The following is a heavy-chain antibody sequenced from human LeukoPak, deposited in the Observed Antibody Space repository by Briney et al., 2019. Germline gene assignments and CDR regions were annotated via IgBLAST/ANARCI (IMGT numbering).Heavy chain of an antibody. CDR2: ISSSSSTI. Sequence: GGSLRLSCAASGFTFSSYGMTWVRQAPGKGLEWVSYISSSSSTIYYADSVKGRFTISRDNAKNSLYLQLNSLRAEDTAVYYCASASVPAAMRRERYYYYYMDVWGKGTTVTISS. CDR1: GFTFSSYG. D-gene: IGHD2-2*01. J-gene: IGHJ6*03. V-gene: IGHV3-48*01. CDR3: ASASVPAAMRRERYYYYYMDV.